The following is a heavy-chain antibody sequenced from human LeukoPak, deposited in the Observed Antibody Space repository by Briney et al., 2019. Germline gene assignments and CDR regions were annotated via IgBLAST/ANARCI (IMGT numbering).Heavy chain of an antibody. CDR2: ISYDGSNK. CDR3: ARGAVIAARQRDAFDI. J-gene: IGHJ3*02. D-gene: IGHD6-6*01. V-gene: IGHV3-30*04. CDR1: GFTFSSYA. Sequence: PGGSLRLSCAASGFTFSSYAMHWVRQAPGKGLEWVAVISYDGSNKYYADSVKGRFTISRDNSKNTLYLQMNSLRAEDTAVYYCARGAVIAARQRDAFDIWGQGTMVTVSS.